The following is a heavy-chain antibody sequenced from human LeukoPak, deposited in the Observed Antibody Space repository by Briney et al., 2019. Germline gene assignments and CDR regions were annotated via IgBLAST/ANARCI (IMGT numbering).Heavy chain of an antibody. CDR1: GGTFSSYA. CDR2: IIPIFGTA. Sequence: SVKVSCKASGGTFSSYAISWVRQAPGQGLEWMGGIIPIFGTANYAQKFQGRVTITTDESTSTAYMELSSLRSEDTAVYYCARDGNEYSSSSWFDPWGLGTLVTVSS. D-gene: IGHD6-6*01. CDR3: ARDGNEYSSSSWFDP. V-gene: IGHV1-69*05. J-gene: IGHJ5*02.